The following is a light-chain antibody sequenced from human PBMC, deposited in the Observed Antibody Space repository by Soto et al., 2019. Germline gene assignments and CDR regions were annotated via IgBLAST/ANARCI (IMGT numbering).Light chain of an antibody. V-gene: IGKV3-15*01. CDR1: QSVSSD. Sequence: EAVMTQSPATLSVSPGERATLSCRASQSVSSDLAWYQQKPGQAPRLLIYGASTRATGIPDRFSGSGSATEFTLTISGLQSEDFATFYCQQYNDWPLTFGGGTKVEIK. CDR3: QQYNDWPLT. J-gene: IGKJ4*01. CDR2: GAS.